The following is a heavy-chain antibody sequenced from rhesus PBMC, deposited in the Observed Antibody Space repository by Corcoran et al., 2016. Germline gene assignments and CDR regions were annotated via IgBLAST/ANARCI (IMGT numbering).Heavy chain of an antibody. CDR2: INPRNGKT. Sequence: QVQLVQSGADVKKPGAAVKLSCKASGYTFTSYYINWVRQAPGQVPEGRGWINPRNGKTGYAQKVHGRVTMTRETSTTTVYMEVSSLRSEDTAVYYCTRAGYFEEYDYWGQGVLVTVSS. J-gene: IGHJ4*01. D-gene: IGHD3-9*01. CDR1: GYTFTSYY. CDR3: TRAGYFEEYDY. V-gene: IGHV1S9*01.